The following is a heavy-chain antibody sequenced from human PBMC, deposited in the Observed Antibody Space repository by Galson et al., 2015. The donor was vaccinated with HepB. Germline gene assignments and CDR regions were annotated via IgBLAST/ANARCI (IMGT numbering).Heavy chain of an antibody. CDR1: GDSVSGDSAA. J-gene: IGHJ5*02. V-gene: IGHV6-1*01. CDR2: TYYRSKWYN. Sequence: GAISGDSVSGDSAAWNWIRQSPSRGLEWLGRTYYRSKWYNDYAVSVKSRITINPDTSKNQFSLQLNSVTPEDTAVYYCARSLAPLRPAIAVATFDPWGQGTLVTVSS. D-gene: IGHD6-19*01. CDR3: ARSLAPLRPAIAVATFDP.